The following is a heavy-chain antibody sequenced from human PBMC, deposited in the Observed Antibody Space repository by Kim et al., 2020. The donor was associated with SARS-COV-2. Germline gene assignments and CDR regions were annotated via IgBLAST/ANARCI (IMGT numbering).Heavy chain of an antibody. CDR1: GFTFSSYG. Sequence: GGSLRLSCAASGFTFSSYGMHWVRQAPGKGLEWVAVIWYDGSNKYYADSVKGRFTISRDNAKNTLYLQMKSLRAEDTAVYYCARAVAAYWYFDLWGRGTLVTVSS. J-gene: IGHJ2*01. CDR2: IWYDGSNK. D-gene: IGHD6-6*01. V-gene: IGHV3-33*01. CDR3: ARAVAAYWYFDL.